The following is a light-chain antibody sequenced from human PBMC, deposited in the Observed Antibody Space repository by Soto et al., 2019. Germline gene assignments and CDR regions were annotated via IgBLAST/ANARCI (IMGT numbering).Light chain of an antibody. J-gene: IGLJ1*01. Sequence: QSALAQPASVSGSPGQSITISCTGTSNGVGHFNYVSWLQQHPGKAPKLLIFDVNNWPSGVSDRSSGSESGNTASLPTSGLQPEDEADYSCTSFTTSDTCVFGSGTKRTVL. CDR3: TSFTTSDTCV. CDR1: SNGVGHFNY. CDR2: DVN. V-gene: IGLV2-14*03.